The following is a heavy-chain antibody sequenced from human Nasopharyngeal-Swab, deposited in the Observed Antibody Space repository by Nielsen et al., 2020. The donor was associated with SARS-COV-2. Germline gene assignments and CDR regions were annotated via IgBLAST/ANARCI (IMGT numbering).Heavy chain of an antibody. CDR2: IYHSGST. CDR3: AGYCSSTSCYKDDAFDI. D-gene: IGHD2-2*03. CDR1: GGSISSGGYS. J-gene: IGHJ3*02. V-gene: IGHV4-30-2*01. Sequence: SETLSLTCAVSGGSISSGGYSWSWIRQPPGKGLEWIGYIYHSGSTYHNPSLKSRVTISVDRSKNQFSLKLSSVTAADTAVYYCAGYCSSTSCYKDDAFDIWGQGTMVTVSS.